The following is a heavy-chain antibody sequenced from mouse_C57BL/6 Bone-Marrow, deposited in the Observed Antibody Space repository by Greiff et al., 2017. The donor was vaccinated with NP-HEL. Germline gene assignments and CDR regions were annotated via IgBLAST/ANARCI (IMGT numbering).Heavy chain of an antibody. CDR3: ASYPARGNYAMDY. CDR1: GFNIKDYY. V-gene: IGHV14-2*01. CDR2: IDPEDGET. D-gene: IGHD3-3*01. J-gene: IGHJ4*01. Sequence: VHVKQSGAELVKPGASVKLSCTASGFNIKDYYMHWVKQRTEQGLEWIGRIDPEDGETKYAPKFQGKATITADTSSNTAYLQLSSLTSEDTAVYYCASYPARGNYAMDYWGQGTSVTVSS.